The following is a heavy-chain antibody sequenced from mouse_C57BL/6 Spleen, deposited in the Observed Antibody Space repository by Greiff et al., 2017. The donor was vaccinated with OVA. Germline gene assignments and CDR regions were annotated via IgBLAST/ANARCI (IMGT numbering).Heavy chain of an antibody. CDR1: GFTFSSYA. J-gene: IGHJ4*01. V-gene: IGHV5-4*03. Sequence: EVMLVESGGGLVKPGGSLKLSCAASGFTFSSYAMSWVRQTPEKRLEWVATISDGGSYTYYPDNVKGRFTISRDNAKNNLYLQMSHLKSEDTAMYYCARGLLRSYYYAMDYWGQGTSVTVAS. CDR3: ARGLLRSYYYAMDY. CDR2: ISDGGSYT. D-gene: IGHD1-1*01.